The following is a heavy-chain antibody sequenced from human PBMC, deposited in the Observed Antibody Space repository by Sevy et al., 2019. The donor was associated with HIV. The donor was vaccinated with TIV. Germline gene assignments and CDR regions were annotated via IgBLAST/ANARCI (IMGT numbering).Heavy chain of an antibody. CDR1: GLIFSNHW. V-gene: IGHV3-7*01. Sequence: AGSLRLSCAASGLIFSNHWMTWVPQAPGKAPEWVANINKHGSEKYYVDSVKGRFTISRDNAKNTLYLQMNSLRIEDTGVYYCGRAGSGSSNYWVHWGQGSLVTVSS. CDR2: INKHGSEK. CDR3: GRAGSGSSNYWVH. J-gene: IGHJ4*02. D-gene: IGHD4-4*01.